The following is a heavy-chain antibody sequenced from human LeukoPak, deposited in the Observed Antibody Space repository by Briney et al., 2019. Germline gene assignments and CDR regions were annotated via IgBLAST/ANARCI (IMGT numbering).Heavy chain of an antibody. D-gene: IGHD5-24*01. V-gene: IGHV4-31*03. CDR1: GGSINNGGYY. CDR3: ARNRDGYNSFDY. Sequence: SQTLSLTCTVSGGSINNGGYYWSWIRQHPGKGLEWIGYIYYSGSSYYNPSLRSRVTISVDTSKNHFSLKLSSVTAADTAVYYCARNRDGYNSFDYWGQGTLVTASS. J-gene: IGHJ4*02. CDR2: IYYSGSS.